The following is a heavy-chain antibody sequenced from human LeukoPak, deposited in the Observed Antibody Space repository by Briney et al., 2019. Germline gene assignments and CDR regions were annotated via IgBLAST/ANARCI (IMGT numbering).Heavy chain of an antibody. CDR3: ARLINPFRPNYYDSSGYYGNWFDP. J-gene: IGHJ5*02. D-gene: IGHD3-22*01. Sequence: GESLKISCKGSGYSFTSYWIGWVRQMPGKGLEWMGIIYPGDSDTRYSPSFQGQVTISADKSISTAYLQWSSLKASDTAMYYRARLINPFRPNYYDSSGYYGNWFDPWGQGTLVTVSS. CDR1: GYSFTSYW. V-gene: IGHV5-51*01. CDR2: IYPGDSDT.